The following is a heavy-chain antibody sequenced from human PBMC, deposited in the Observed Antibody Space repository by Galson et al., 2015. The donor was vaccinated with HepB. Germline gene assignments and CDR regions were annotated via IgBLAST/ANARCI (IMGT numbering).Heavy chain of an antibody. CDR2: IWYDGSNK. Sequence: SLRLSCAASGFTFSSYGMHWVRQAPGKGLEWVAVIWYDGSNKYYADSVKGRFTISRNNSKNTLYLQMNNLRAEDTAVYYCARDRSVYGYDFWSGYYGGGNWFDPWGQGTLVTVSS. CDR1: GFTFSSYG. J-gene: IGHJ5*02. V-gene: IGHV3-33*01. CDR3: ARDRSVYGYDFWSGYYGGGNWFDP. D-gene: IGHD3-3*01.